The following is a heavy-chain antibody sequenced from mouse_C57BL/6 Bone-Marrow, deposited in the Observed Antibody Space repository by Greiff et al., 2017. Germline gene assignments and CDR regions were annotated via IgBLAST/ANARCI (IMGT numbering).Heavy chain of an antibody. CDR2: IYPGGGYT. V-gene: IGHV1-63*01. CDR1: GYTFTNYW. Sequence: VLLQQSGAELVRPGTSVKMSCKASGYTFTNYWIGWAKQRPGHGLEWIGDIYPGGGYTNYNEKFKGKATLTADKSSSTAYMQFSSLTSEDSAIYYCARSRGRLRRNYYAMDYWGQGTSVTVSS. CDR3: ARSRGRLRRNYYAMDY. D-gene: IGHD2-4*01. J-gene: IGHJ4*01.